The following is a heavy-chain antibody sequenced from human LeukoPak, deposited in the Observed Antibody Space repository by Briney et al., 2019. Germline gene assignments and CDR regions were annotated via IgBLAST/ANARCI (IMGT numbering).Heavy chain of an antibody. CDR2: ISYGGNNK. CDR3: GGGSHWSDY. Sequence: GGSLRLSCAASGFTFSSYGMHWVRQAPGKGLEWVAVISYGGNNKYYADSVKGRFAISRDNSKNTLYLQMNSLRVEDTAVYYCGGGSHWSDYWGQGTLVTVSS. CDR1: GFTFSSYG. D-gene: IGHD3-3*01. J-gene: IGHJ4*02. V-gene: IGHV3-30*03.